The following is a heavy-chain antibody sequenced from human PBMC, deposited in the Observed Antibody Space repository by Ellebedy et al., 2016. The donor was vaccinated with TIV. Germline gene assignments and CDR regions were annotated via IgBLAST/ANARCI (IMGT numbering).Heavy chain of an antibody. CDR1: GFTFSSYS. D-gene: IGHD4-17*01. CDR3: ASETSDYDSRFDP. V-gene: IGHV3-21*01. J-gene: IGHJ5*02. CDR2: ISSSSSYI. Sequence: GGSLRLSCAASGFTFSSYSMNWVRQAPGKGLEWVSSISSSSSYIYYADSVKGRFTISRDNAKNSLYLQMNSLRAEDTAVYYCASETSDYDSRFDPWGQGTLVTVSS.